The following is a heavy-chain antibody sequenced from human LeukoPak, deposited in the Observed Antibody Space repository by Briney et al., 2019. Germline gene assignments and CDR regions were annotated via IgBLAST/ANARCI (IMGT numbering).Heavy chain of an antibody. V-gene: IGHV4-34*01. CDR1: GGSFNDYY. D-gene: IGHD2-15*01. CDR3: ARDSHGYCSGGSCYSGGWFDP. CDR2: INHSGST. J-gene: IGHJ5*02. Sequence: SETLSLTCAVYGGSFNDYYWTWIRQPPGKGLEWIGEINHSGSTNYNPSLKSRVTISVDTSKNQFSLKMTSVTAADAAVYYCARDSHGYCSGGSCYSGGWFDPWGQGTLVTVSS.